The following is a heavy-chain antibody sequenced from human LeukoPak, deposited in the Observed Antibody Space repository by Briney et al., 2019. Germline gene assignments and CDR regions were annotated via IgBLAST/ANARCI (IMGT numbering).Heavy chain of an antibody. CDR1: GFDLHTYE. CDR2: ITISGHTK. J-gene: IGHJ5*02. V-gene: IGHV3-48*03. Sequence: GSLRLSCAASGFDLHTYEMNWVRPAPGKGLEWIADITISGHTKNYADSVKGRFTISRDSARTSLYLQMNSLRVEDTGVYFCARGDPHADLWGQGTLVTVSS. CDR3: ARGDPHADL.